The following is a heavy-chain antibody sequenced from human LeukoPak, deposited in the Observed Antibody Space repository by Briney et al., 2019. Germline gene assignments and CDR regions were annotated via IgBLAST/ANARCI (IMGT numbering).Heavy chain of an antibody. CDR1: GVSISSSY. Sequence: PSETLSLTCTVSGVSISSSYWSWIRQPPGKGLEWIGCIFNSGANYNPSLKSRVTISVDTSKNQVSLNLSSVTAADTAVYYCARNMDVWGQGTTVTVSS. V-gene: IGHV4-59*01. J-gene: IGHJ6*02. CDR2: IFNSGA. CDR3: ARNMDV.